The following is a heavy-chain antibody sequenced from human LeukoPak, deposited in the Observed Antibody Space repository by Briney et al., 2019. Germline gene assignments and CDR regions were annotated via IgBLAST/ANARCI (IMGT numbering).Heavy chain of an antibody. J-gene: IGHJ4*02. D-gene: IGHD3-3*01. CDR1: GFTFSRYW. V-gene: IGHV3-74*01. Sequence: GGSLRLSCAASGFTFSRYWMHWVRQAPGKGLVWVSRISPDGSRTTYADSVKGRFTISRDNAKNTVYLQMNSLRAEDTAVYYCTKDRESLEWLFQDYWGQGTLVTVSS. CDR2: ISPDGSRT. CDR3: TKDRESLEWLFQDY.